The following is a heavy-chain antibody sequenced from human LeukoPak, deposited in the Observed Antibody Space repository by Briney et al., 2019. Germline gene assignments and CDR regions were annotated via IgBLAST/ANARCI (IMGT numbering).Heavy chain of an antibody. V-gene: IGHV3-74*03. Sequence: PGGSLRPSCAASGFTFRNHWTHWVRQTPGKGLVWVSRISSDGSSTTYADSVKGRFTISRDNAKNTLYLQMNNLRAEDTAMYYCARDQRVTGRPDIDYWGQGTLVIVSS. D-gene: IGHD6-6*01. CDR2: ISSDGSST. J-gene: IGHJ4*02. CDR1: GFTFRNHW. CDR3: ARDQRVTGRPDIDY.